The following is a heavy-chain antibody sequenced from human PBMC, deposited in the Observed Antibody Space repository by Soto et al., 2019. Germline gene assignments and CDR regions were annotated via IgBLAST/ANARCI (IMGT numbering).Heavy chain of an antibody. D-gene: IGHD4-17*01. Sequence: QVLLLQSGSEVKKPGSSVKVSCKASGDAFQSYAIHWVRQAPGQGLEYMGRIIPSYDRTKYAQKFQGRLTVTADMYTSTVYMELSSLRSEATAVYYCARDPTNDYGDDTFDYWGQGTKVIVSS. J-gene: IGHJ4*02. CDR1: GDAFQSYA. CDR3: ARDPTNDYGDDTFDY. CDR2: IIPSYDRT. V-gene: IGHV1-69*06.